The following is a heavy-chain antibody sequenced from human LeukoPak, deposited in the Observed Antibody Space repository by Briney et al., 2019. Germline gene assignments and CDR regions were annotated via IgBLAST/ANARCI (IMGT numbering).Heavy chain of an antibody. CDR3: ARDLRPIVGATYRRTVYFDY. D-gene: IGHD1-26*01. Sequence: GGSLRLSCAASGFTFSDYYMSWIRQAPGKGLEWVSYISSSGSTIYYADSVKGRFTISRDNAKNSLYLQMNSLRAEDTAVYYCARDLRPIVGATYRRTVYFDYWGQGTLVTVSS. CDR1: GFTFSDYY. J-gene: IGHJ4*02. CDR2: ISSSGSTI. V-gene: IGHV3-11*01.